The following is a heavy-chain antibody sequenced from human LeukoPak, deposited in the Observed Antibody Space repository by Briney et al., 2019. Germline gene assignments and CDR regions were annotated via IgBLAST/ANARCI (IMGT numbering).Heavy chain of an antibody. J-gene: IGHJ4*02. D-gene: IGHD3-22*01. V-gene: IGHV5-51*01. Sequence: GESLKISCKGSGYRFTTYWIGWVRQMPGKGLEWMGIIYPGDSDTRYSPSFQGQVTISADKSISTAYLQWSSLKASDTAMYYCTSGVYDTKFDYWGQGTLVTVSS. CDR1: GYRFTTYW. CDR3: TSGVYDTKFDY. CDR2: IYPGDSDT.